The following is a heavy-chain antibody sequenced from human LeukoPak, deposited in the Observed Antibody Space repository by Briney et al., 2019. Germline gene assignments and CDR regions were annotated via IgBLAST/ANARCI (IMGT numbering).Heavy chain of an antibody. Sequence: ASVTVSCKASGYTFTSYDINWVRQATGQGLERMGWINTNTGNPTYAQGFTGRFVFSLDTSVSTAYLQISSLKAEDTAVYYCARVFESERFDPWGQGTLVTVSS. CDR3: ARVFESERFDP. CDR1: GYTFTSYD. J-gene: IGHJ5*02. V-gene: IGHV7-4-1*02. CDR2: INTNTGNP.